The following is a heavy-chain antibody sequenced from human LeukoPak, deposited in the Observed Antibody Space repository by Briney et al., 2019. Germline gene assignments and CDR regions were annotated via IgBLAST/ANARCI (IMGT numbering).Heavy chain of an antibody. CDR1: GGSFSGYY. D-gene: IGHD3-10*01. J-gene: IGHJ5*02. CDR2: INHSGSP. CDR3: ASTPATYYYGSGSYPRRNWFGP. V-gene: IGHV4-34*01. Sequence: SETLSLTCAVYGGSFSGYYWSWIRQPPGKGLEWIGEINHSGSPNYNPSLKSRVTISVDTSKNQFSLKLSSVTVADTAVYYCASTPATYYYGSGSYPRRNWFGPWGQGTLVAVSS.